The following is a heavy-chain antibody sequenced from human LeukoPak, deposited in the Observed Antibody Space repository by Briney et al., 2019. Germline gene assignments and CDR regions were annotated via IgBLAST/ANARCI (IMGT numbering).Heavy chain of an antibody. CDR2: ISGSGGST. J-gene: IGHJ4*02. D-gene: IGHD3-9*01. Sequence: GGSLRLSCAASGFTFSSYAMSWVRQAPGKGLEWVLAISGSGGSTYYADSVKGRFTISRDNSKNTLYLQMNSLRAEDTAVYYCAKDPRRYFPPSYYFDYWGQGTLVTVSS. CDR1: GFTFSSYA. V-gene: IGHV3-23*01. CDR3: AKDPRRYFPPSYYFDY.